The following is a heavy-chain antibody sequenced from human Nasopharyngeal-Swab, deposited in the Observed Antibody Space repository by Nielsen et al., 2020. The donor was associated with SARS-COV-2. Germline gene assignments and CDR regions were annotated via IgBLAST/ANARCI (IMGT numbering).Heavy chain of an antibody. V-gene: IGHV4-30-4*01. CDR2: IYYSGST. J-gene: IGHJ4*02. D-gene: IGHD3-10*01. Sequence: WIRQPLGKGLEWIGYIYYSGSTYYNPSLKSRVTISVDTSKNQFSLKLSSVTAADTAVYYCARDGDGSGFDYWGQGTLVTVSS. CDR3: ARDGDGSGFDY.